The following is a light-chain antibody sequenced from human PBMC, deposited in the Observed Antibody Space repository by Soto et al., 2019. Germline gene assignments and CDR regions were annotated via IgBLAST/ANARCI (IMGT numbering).Light chain of an antibody. CDR3: CSYAGSYCYV. V-gene: IGLV2-11*01. J-gene: IGLJ1*01. CDR2: DVS. Sequence: QSALTQLRSVSGSPGQSVTISCTGTSSDVGGYNYVSWYQQHPGKAPKLMIYDVSKRPSGVPDRFSGSKSGNTASLTISGLQAEDEADYYCCSYAGSYCYVFGTGTKVTVL. CDR1: SSDVGGYNY.